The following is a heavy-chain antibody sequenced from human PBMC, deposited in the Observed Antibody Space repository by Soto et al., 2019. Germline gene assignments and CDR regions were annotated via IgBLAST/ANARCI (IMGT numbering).Heavy chain of an antibody. CDR3: ARNMDYYYGQGSGNGHGV. CDR1: GYTFTAYY. CDR2: INPKFGDT. V-gene: IGHV1-2*02. Sequence: QVQLVQSGAEVKEPGDSVRVSCEASGYTFTAYYIHWVRQAPGQGLEWMGWINPKFGDTTYAQDFQGRLTLTRDMSISTVYMDLSRLTSDDTAIYYCARNMDYYYGQGSGNGHGVWGQGTSVNVFS. D-gene: IGHD3-10*01. J-gene: IGHJ6*02.